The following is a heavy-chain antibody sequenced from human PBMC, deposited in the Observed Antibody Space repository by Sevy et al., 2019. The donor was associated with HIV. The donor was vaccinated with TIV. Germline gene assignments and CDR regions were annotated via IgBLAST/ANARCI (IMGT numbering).Heavy chain of an antibody. CDR2: INPSGGST. Sequence: ASVKVSCKASGYTFTSYYMLWVRQAPGQGLEWMGIINPSGGSTSYAQKFQGRVTMTRDTSTSTVYMELSSLRSEDTAVYYCARDNYDSSGYHPGRAFDIWGQGTMVTVSS. D-gene: IGHD3-22*01. V-gene: IGHV1-46*01. CDR3: ARDNYDSSGYHPGRAFDI. J-gene: IGHJ3*02. CDR1: GYTFTSYY.